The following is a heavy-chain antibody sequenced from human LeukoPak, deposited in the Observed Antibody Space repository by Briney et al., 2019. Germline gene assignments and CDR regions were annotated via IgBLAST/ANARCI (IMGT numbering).Heavy chain of an antibody. Sequence: PGASVKVSCKASGVTCRGLVVSWVRQAPGQGLEWMGQIIPYFGTSNYAQNFQGRVTLTADEATNTAYMELNRLRSDDTAVYYCTRDGGDYGASGSYPDYRGREPWSPSPQ. CDR3: TRDGGDYGASGSYPDY. J-gene: IGHJ4*02. CDR2: IIPYFGTS. V-gene: IGHV1-69*13. CDR1: GVTCRGLV. D-gene: IGHD3-10*01.